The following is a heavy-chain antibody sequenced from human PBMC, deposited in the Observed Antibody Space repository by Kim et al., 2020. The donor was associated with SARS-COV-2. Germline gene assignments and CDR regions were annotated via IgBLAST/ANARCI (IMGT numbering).Heavy chain of an antibody. CDR1: GFTFSSYA. D-gene: IGHD6-19*01. CDR2: ISYDGSNK. J-gene: IGHJ4*02. Sequence: GGSLRLSCAASGFTFSSYAMHWVRQAPGKGLEWVAVISYDGSNKYYADSVKGRFTISRDNSKNTLYLQMNSLRAEDTAVYYCARTEVGGSSSGWYMDYWGQGTLVTVSS. V-gene: IGHV3-30-3*01. CDR3: ARTEVGGSSSGWYMDY.